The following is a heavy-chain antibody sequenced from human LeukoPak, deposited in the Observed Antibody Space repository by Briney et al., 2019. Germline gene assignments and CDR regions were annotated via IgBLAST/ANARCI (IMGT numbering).Heavy chain of an antibody. CDR1: GYSISSGYY. Sequence: PSETLSLTCTVSGYSISSGYYWGWIRQPPGKGLEWIGSIYHSGSTYYNPSLKSRVTISVDTSKNQFSLKLSSVTAADTAVYYCARSWGGAKVPFPNFYWGQGTLVTVSS. CDR2: IYHSGST. V-gene: IGHV4-38-2*02. CDR3: ARSWGGAKVPFPNFY. D-gene: IGHD1-26*01. J-gene: IGHJ4*02.